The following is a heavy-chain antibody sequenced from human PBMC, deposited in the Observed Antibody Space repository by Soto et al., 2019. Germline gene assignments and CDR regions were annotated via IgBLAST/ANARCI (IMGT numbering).Heavy chain of an antibody. CDR2: TYYRSKWYN. CDR3: ARDLKFLPTSSSSTWFDP. J-gene: IGHJ5*02. V-gene: IGHV6-1*01. CDR1: GDSVSSNSAA. D-gene: IGHD6-6*01. Sequence: SQTLSLTCAISGDSVSSNSAAWNWIRQSPSRGLEWLGRTYYRSKWYNDYAVSVKSRITINPDTSKNQFSLQLNSVTPEDTAVYYCARDLKFLPTSSSSTWFDPWGQGTLVTVSS.